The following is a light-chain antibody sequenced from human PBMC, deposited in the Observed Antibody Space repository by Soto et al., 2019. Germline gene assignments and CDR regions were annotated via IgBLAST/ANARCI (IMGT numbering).Light chain of an antibody. Sequence: SYELTQPPSVSVSPGQTASITCSGDKLGDKYACWYQQKPGQSPVLVIYRDSKRPSGISERFSGSNSGNTATLTISGTQAMDEADYYCQAWDSSVVFGGGTKLTVL. J-gene: IGLJ2*01. CDR3: QAWDSSVV. CDR2: RDS. CDR1: KLGDKY. V-gene: IGLV3-1*01.